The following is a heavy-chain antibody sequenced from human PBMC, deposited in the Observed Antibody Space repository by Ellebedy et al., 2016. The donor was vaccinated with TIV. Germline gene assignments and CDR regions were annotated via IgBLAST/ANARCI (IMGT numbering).Heavy chain of an antibody. D-gene: IGHD5-12*01. Sequence: ASVKVSCXASGYTFTSYYMHWVRQAPGQGLEWMGGFDPEDGETIYAQKFQGRVTMTEDTSTDTAYMELSSLRSEDTAVYYCASVGSGSLFGYFDYWGQGTLVTVSS. CDR3: ASVGSGSLFGYFDY. CDR1: GYTFTSYY. CDR2: FDPEDGET. J-gene: IGHJ4*02. V-gene: IGHV1-24*01.